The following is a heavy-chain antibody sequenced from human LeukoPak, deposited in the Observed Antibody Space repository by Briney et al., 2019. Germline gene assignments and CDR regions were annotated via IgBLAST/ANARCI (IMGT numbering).Heavy chain of an antibody. V-gene: IGHV4-61*02. J-gene: IGHJ4*02. D-gene: IGHD6-13*01. Sequence: SETLSLTCTVSGGSISSGSYYWSWIRQPAGKGLEWIGRIYTSGSTNYNPSLKSRVTISVDTSKNQFSLKLSSVTAADTAVYYCAREGGGGAAGSRSYFDYWGQGTLVTVSS. CDR1: GGSISSGSYY. CDR3: AREGGGGAAGSRSYFDY. CDR2: IYTSGST.